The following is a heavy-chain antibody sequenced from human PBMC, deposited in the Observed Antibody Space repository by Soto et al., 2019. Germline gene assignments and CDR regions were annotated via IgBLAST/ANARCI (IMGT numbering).Heavy chain of an antibody. D-gene: IGHD2-8*01. CDR3: ARQARYCTNGVCSAYGMDV. J-gene: IGHJ6*02. CDR2: INPSGGST. CDR1: GYTFTSYY. V-gene: IGHV1-46*01. Sequence: QVQLVQSGAEVKKPGASVKVSCKASGYTFTSYYMHWVRQAPGQGLEWMGIINPSGGSTSYAQKFQGRVTMPRDTSTSTVYMELSSLRSEDPAVYYWARQARYCTNGVCSAYGMDVWGQGTTVTVSS.